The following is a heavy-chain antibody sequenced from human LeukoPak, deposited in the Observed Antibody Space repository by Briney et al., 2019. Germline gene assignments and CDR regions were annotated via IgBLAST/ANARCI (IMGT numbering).Heavy chain of an antibody. CDR2: ISSSSSYI. CDR3: ARDVLIEYSSSDY. V-gene: IGHV3-21*01. J-gene: IGHJ4*02. CDR1: GFTFSSYS. Sequence: PEGSLRLSCAASGFTFSSYSMNWVRQAPGKGLEWVSSISSSSSYIYYADSVKGRFTISRDNAKNSLYLQMNSLRAEDTAVYYCARDVLIEYSSSDYWGQGTLVTVSS. D-gene: IGHD6-6*01.